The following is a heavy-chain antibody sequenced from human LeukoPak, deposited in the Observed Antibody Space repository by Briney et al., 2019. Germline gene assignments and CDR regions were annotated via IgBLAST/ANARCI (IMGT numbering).Heavy chain of an antibody. Sequence: ASVKVSCKASGGTFSSYAISWVRQAPGQGLEWMGGIIPIFGTANYAQKFQGRVTITADESTSKAYMELSSLRSEDTAVYYCARTDSQYSYDSSGYSDYWGQGTLVTVSS. J-gene: IGHJ4*02. V-gene: IGHV1-69*13. D-gene: IGHD3-22*01. CDR3: ARTDSQYSYDSSGYSDY. CDR1: GGTFSSYA. CDR2: IIPIFGTA.